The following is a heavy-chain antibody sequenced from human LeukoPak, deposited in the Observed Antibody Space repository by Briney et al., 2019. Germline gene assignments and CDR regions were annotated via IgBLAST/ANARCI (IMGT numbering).Heavy chain of an antibody. CDR1: GYTFTGYY. J-gene: IGHJ3*02. V-gene: IGHV1-2*02. CDR2: INPNCGGT. CDR3: ARVLKYYYDSSGYDDAFDI. Sequence: ASVKVSCKASGYTFTGYYMHWLRQAPGQGLEWMGWINPNCGGTNYAQKFQGRVTMTRDTSISTAYMELSRLRSDDTAVYYCARVLKYYYDSSGYDDAFDIWGQGTMVTVSS. D-gene: IGHD3-22*01.